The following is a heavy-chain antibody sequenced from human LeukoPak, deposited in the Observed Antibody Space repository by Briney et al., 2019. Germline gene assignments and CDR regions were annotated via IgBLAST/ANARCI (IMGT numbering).Heavy chain of an antibody. CDR2: IYPGDSDT. CDR3: ARQHGSGSYYSRAIDY. D-gene: IGHD3-10*01. Sequence: GEPLKISCEASGYSFTTYWIGWVRQMPGKGLEWMGIIYPGDSDTRYSPSFQGQVTISADKSINTAYLQWSSLKASDTAMYYCARQHGSGSYYSRAIDYWGQGTLVTVSS. V-gene: IGHV5-51*01. J-gene: IGHJ4*02. CDR1: GYSFTTYW.